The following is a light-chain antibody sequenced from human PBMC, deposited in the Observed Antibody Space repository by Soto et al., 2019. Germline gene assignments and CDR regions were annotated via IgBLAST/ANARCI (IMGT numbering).Light chain of an antibody. CDR3: QQYNVWPLT. Sequence: EIVMTQSPATLSVSPGERATLSCRASQSVSSNLAWYQQKPGQTPKLLIYVASTRATGIPARFSGSVSGTDFTRTISSLQSEDFAVYYCQQYNVWPLTFGGGTKVEFK. CDR2: VAS. V-gene: IGKV3-15*01. CDR1: QSVSSN. J-gene: IGKJ4*01.